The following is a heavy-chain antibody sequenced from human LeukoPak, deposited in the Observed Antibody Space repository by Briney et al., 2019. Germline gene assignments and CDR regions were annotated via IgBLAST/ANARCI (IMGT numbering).Heavy chain of an antibody. CDR3: AREYYYDSSGYYAFDI. V-gene: IGHV1-18*04. CDR1: GYTFTGYY. D-gene: IGHD3-22*01. J-gene: IGHJ3*02. CDR2: ISAYNGNT. Sequence: ASVKVSCKASGYTFTGYYMHWVRQAPGQGLEWMGWISAYNGNTNYAQKLQGRVTMTTDTSTSTAYMELRSLRSDDTAVYYCAREYYYDSSGYYAFDIWGQGTMVTVSS.